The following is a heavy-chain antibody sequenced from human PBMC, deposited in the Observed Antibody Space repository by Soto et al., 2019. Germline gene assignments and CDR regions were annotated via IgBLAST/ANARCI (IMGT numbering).Heavy chain of an antibody. V-gene: IGHV4-39*01. CDR2: VYYSGTT. CDR3: ARHHTESLYYFYMDV. Sequence: TSETLSVTWTVSGGSISSGGYYWSWIRQHPGKGLEWIGSVYYSGTTYYNPSLKSRVTISVDASKNQFSLELRYVTAADTALYYCARHHTESLYYFYMDVWGKGTTVTVSS. D-gene: IGHD5-18*01. CDR1: GGSISSGGYY. J-gene: IGHJ6*03.